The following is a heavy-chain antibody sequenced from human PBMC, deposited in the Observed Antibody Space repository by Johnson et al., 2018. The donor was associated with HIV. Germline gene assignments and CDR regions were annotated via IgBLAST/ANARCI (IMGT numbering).Heavy chain of an antibody. CDR1: GFIFSNYA. J-gene: IGHJ3*02. V-gene: IGHV3-30-3*01. CDR3: AKALGIVGATGAFDI. Sequence: QVQLVESGGGVVQPGRSLRLSCAASGFIFSNYAMHWVRQAPGKGLEWVAVISYDGSNKYYADSVKGRFTISRDNSKNTLYLLMNSLRAEDTAVDYCAKALGIVGATGAFDIWGQGTMVTVSS. D-gene: IGHD1-26*01. CDR2: ISYDGSNK.